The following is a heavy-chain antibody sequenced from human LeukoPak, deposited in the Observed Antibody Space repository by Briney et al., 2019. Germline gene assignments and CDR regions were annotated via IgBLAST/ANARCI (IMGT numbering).Heavy chain of an antibody. Sequence: GGSLRLSCVASGFTFSSYAMSWVRQAPGKGLEWVSAISGSGGNTYYADSVKGRFTISRDNSKNTLYLQMNSLRAEDTAAYYCAKVVHIVVVNXAFDXXGQGTMVTVSS. CDR2: ISGSGGNT. V-gene: IGHV3-23*01. J-gene: IGHJ3*02. CDR1: GFTFSSYA. D-gene: IGHD2-21*01. CDR3: AKVVHIVVVNXAFDX.